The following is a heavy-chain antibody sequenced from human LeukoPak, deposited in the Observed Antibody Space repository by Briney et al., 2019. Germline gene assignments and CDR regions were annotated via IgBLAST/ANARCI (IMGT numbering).Heavy chain of an antibody. CDR3: ARSYSSGLVGY. V-gene: IGHV3-53*01. D-gene: IGHD6-19*01. CDR2: IHSGGST. Sequence: PGGSLRLSCAASGFSVSANYMSWVRQAPGKGLQWVSVIHSGGSTYYADSVKGRFTISRDNSKNTLYLQMNSLRAEDTAVYYCARSYSSGLVGYWGQGTLVTVSS. J-gene: IGHJ4*02. CDR1: GFSVSANY.